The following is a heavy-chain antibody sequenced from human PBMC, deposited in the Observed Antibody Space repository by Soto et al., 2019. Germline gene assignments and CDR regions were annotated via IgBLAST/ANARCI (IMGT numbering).Heavy chain of an antibody. D-gene: IGHD5-12*01. Sequence: HVQLVQSGAEVKKPGASLKVSCKASGYTFISYGVSWVRQAPGQGLEWLGWISPYNGNTNYAHKFQGPITMTTDTSTSTVYMDLSSLRTDDTAVYYCARDQSKWLTDAFDIWGQGTMVVVSS. CDR3: ARDQSKWLTDAFDI. CDR2: ISPYNGNT. J-gene: IGHJ3*02. CDR1: GYTFISYG. V-gene: IGHV1-18*01.